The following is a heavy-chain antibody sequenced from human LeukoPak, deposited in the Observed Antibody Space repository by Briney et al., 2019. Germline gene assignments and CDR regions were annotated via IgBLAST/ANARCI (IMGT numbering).Heavy chain of an antibody. CDR2: IYYSGST. J-gene: IGHJ5*01. D-gene: IGHD3-9*01. CDR1: GGSISSYY. CDR3: ARLSNYDILTGNSWFDS. V-gene: IGHV4-59*08. Sequence: SETLSLTCTVSGGSISSYYWTWIRQPPGKALEWIGYIYYSGSTNYNPSLKSRATISVDRSKNQFFLKLRSVAAADTAVYYCARLSNYDILTGNSWFDSWGQGTLVTVSS.